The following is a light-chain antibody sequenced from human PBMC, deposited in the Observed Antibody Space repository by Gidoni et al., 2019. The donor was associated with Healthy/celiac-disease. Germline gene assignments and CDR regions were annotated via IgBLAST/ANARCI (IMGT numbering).Light chain of an antibody. J-gene: IGLJ3*02. CDR2: GKN. V-gene: IGLV3-19*01. CDR3: NSRDSSGNPNWV. Sequence: SSELTQDPAVSVALGQTVRITCQGDSLRSYYASWYQQKPGQAPVLVIYGKNNRPSGIPDRFSGSSSGNTASLTITGAQAEDEADYYCNSRDSSGNPNWVFGGGTKLTV. CDR1: SLRSYY.